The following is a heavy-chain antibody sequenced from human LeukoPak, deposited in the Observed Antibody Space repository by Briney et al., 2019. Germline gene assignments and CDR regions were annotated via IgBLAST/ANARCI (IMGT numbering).Heavy chain of an antibody. CDR3: ARHEKLGQFDY. Sequence: PLETLSLTCTVSGGSISRSSYYWGWIRQPPGKGLEWIASIYYSGSTYYNPSLKSRVTISVDTSKNQISLKLSSVTAADTAVYYCARHEKLGQFDYWGQGTLVTVSS. D-gene: IGHD3-10*01. V-gene: IGHV4-39*01. CDR2: IYYSGST. J-gene: IGHJ4*02. CDR1: GGSISRSSYY.